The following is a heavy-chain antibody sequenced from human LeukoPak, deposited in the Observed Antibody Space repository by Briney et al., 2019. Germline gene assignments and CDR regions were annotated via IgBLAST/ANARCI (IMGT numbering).Heavy chain of an antibody. Sequence: PGGALRLSCAASVFTFSSYLMSWGRRAPGKGLERGDNIKQDGSEKYYGDSVKGRFTISRDNAKTSLYLQMNSLRAEDTAVYYCARVPYGLRGFDYWGQGTLVTVSS. CDR3: ARVPYGLRGFDY. CDR1: VFTFSSYL. D-gene: IGHD3-10*01. CDR2: IKQDGSEK. V-gene: IGHV3-7*01. J-gene: IGHJ4*02.